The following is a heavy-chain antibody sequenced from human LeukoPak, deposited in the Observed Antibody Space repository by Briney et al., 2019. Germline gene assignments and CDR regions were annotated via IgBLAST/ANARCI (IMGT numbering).Heavy chain of an antibody. CDR2: ISSNSGSI. Sequence: GGSLRLSCAASGFTFDDYAMHWVRQAPGKGLEWVSSISSNSGSIGYADSVKGRFTISRDNANNSLFLQMNSLRAEDTALYYCAKGRSAIAAAAYNCWGQGTLVTVSS. J-gene: IGHJ4*02. V-gene: IGHV3-9*01. CDR3: AKGRSAIAAAAYNC. D-gene: IGHD6-13*01. CDR1: GFTFDDYA.